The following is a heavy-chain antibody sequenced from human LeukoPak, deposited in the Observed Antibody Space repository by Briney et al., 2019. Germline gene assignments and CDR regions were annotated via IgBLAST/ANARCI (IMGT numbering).Heavy chain of an antibody. Sequence: PSETLSLTCAVYGGSFSGYYWSWIRQPPGKGLEWIGEINHSGSTNYNPSLKSRVTISVDTSKNRFSLKLSSVTAADTAVYYCARAKSGWRGYCSSTSCAGYYGMDVWGKGTTVTVSS. D-gene: IGHD2-2*01. J-gene: IGHJ6*04. CDR1: GGSFSGYY. CDR3: ARAKSGWRGYCSSTSCAGYYGMDV. V-gene: IGHV4-34*01. CDR2: INHSGST.